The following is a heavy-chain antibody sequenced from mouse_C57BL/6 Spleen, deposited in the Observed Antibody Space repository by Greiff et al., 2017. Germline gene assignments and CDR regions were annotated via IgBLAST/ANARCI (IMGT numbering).Heavy chain of an antibody. CDR2: ILPGSGST. D-gene: IGHD2-1*01. Sequence: QVQPQQSGAELMKPGASVKLSCKATGYTFTGYWIVWVKQRPGHGLEWIGEILPGSGSTNYNEKFKGKATFTADKSSNTAYMQLSSLTTEDSDIYYCARCEALYDGNSLGFAYWGQGTLVTVSA. CDR3: ARCEALYDGNSLGFAY. J-gene: IGHJ3*01. CDR1: GYTFTGYW. V-gene: IGHV1-9*01.